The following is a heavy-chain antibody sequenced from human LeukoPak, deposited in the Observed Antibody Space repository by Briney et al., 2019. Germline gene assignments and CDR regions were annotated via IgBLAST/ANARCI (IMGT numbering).Heavy chain of an antibody. J-gene: IGHJ4*02. CDR1: GFTFSSYA. Sequence: GRSLRLSCAASGFTFSSYAMHWVRQAPGKGLEWVAVISYDGSNKYYADSVKGRFTISRDNSKNTLYLQMNSLRAEDTAVYYCAKENSLEDYFDYWGQGTLVTVSS. CDR2: ISYDGSNK. D-gene: IGHD2/OR15-2a*01. V-gene: IGHV3-30*04. CDR3: AKENSLEDYFDY.